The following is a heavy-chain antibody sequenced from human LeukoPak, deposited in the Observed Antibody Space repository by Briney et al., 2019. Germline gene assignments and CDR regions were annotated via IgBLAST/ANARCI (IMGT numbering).Heavy chain of an antibody. V-gene: IGHV3-30*18. D-gene: IGHD3-10*01. Sequence: PGGSLGLSCAASGFTFSSYGMHWVRQAPGKGLEWVAVISYDGSNKYYADSVKGRFTISRDNSKNTLYLQMNSLRAEDTAVYYCAKDDMVRGVRRGMDVWGQGTTVTVSS. CDR1: GFTFSSYG. J-gene: IGHJ6*02. CDR3: AKDDMVRGVRRGMDV. CDR2: ISYDGSNK.